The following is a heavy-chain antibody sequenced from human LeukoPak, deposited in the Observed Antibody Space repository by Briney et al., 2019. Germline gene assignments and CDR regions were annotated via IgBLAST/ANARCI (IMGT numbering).Heavy chain of an antibody. CDR3: ATTKIAVAGTPIDAFDI. Sequence: SETLSLTCAVSGGSISSSFWWRWVRQPPGKGLEWIGEIYHSGSTNYNPSLKSRVTISADKSKNQFSLKLSSVTAADTAVYYCATTKIAVAGTPIDAFDIWGQGTMVTVSS. V-gene: IGHV4-4*02. CDR1: GGSISSSFW. D-gene: IGHD6-19*01. J-gene: IGHJ3*02. CDR2: IYHSGST.